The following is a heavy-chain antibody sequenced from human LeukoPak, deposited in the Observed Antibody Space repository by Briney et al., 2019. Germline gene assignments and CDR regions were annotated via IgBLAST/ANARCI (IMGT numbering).Heavy chain of an antibody. J-gene: IGHJ3*02. V-gene: IGHV3-23*01. D-gene: IGHD4-17*01. CDR3: AKDLLRHDYGDYKDAFDI. Sequence: GGSLRLSCAASGFTFSSYGMSWVRQAPGKGLEWVSGISGNSGTTYYADSVKGRFTISRDNSKNTLYLQMNSLRAEDTAVYYCAKDLLRHDYGDYKDAFDIWGQGTMVTVSS. CDR2: ISGNSGTT. CDR1: GFTFSSYG.